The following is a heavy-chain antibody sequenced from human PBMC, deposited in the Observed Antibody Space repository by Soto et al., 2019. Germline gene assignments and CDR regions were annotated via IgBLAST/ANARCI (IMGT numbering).Heavy chain of an antibody. CDR2: IYDSGST. D-gene: IGHD3-9*01. J-gene: IGHJ4*02. CDR1: GNLISTSY. CDR3: AREDYFDSGGFPI. Sequence: SETLSPTPTVSGNLISTSYWSLIRQSPGKGLEWIGYIYDSGSTKYNPSLRSRVTISSDTANNQFFLQLSFVTAADTAVYYCAREDYFDSGGFPIWGQGTLVTVSS. V-gene: IGHV4-59*01.